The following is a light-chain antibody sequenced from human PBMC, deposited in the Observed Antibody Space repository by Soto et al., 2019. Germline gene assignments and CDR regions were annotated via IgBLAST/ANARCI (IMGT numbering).Light chain of an antibody. CDR3: SSFADTNNYV. CDR1: KSHIGRFNY. J-gene: IGLJ1*01. CDR2: GVS. V-gene: IGLV2-14*01. Sequence: QSPLTQPATVSGSPGHSITISCTATKSHIGRFNYVSWYQHRPGRAPRLLIYGVSDRPSGVSARFSGSKSGNTASLTISGLQAEDEADYYCSSFADTNNYVFGRGTKVTVL.